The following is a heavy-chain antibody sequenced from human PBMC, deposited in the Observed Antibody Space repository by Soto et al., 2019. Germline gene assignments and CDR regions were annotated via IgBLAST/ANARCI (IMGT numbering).Heavy chain of an antibody. V-gene: IGHV3-23*01. J-gene: IGHJ5*02. CDR3: AKVMVKNWFDP. Sequence: GGSLRLSCAASGFTFSSYAMGWVRQAPGKGLEWVSGISGSGGSTYYADSVKGRFTISRDNSKNTLYLQMNSLRADDTAVYYCAKVMVKNWFDPWGQGTLVTVSS. CDR2: ISGSGGST. D-gene: IGHD5-18*01. CDR1: GFTFSSYA.